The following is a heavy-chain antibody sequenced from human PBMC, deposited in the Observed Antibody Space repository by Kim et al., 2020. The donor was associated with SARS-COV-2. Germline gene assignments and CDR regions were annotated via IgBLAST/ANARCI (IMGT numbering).Heavy chain of an antibody. V-gene: IGHV4-59*01. CDR1: GGSISSYY. J-gene: IGHJ6*02. Sequence: SQTLSLTCTVSGGSISSYYWSWIRQPPGKGLEWIGYIYYSGSTNYNPSLKSRVTISVDTSKNQFSLKLSSVTAADTAVYYCARATSVYDILTGYLSYYYYGMDVWGQGTTVTVSS. D-gene: IGHD3-9*01. CDR2: IYYSGST. CDR3: ARATSVYDILTGYLSYYYYGMDV.